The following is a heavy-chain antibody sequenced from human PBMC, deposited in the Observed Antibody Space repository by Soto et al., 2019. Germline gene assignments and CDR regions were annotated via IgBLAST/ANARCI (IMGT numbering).Heavy chain of an antibody. Sequence: LSLTCTVSCGSISSGGYYWSCIRQHPGNGLEWIGYTYYSGSTYYNPSLKSRVTISVDTSKNQFCLELSAVTAADTAVYYCARGGTGKGMDVWGQGTTVSVSS. CDR2: TYYSGST. V-gene: IGHV4-31*03. J-gene: IGHJ6*02. CDR3: ARGGTGKGMDV. D-gene: IGHD1-26*01. CDR1: CGSISSGGYY.